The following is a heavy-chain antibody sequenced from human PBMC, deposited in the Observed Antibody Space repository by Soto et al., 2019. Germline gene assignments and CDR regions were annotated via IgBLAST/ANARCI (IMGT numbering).Heavy chain of an antibody. CDR2: IYYSGST. J-gene: IGHJ6*02. Sequence: QVQLQESGPGLVKPSETLSLTCTLSGGSISSYYWSWIRQPPGKGLEWIGYIYYSGSTNYNPSLKXRXTXSXXTSKNQCSLKLSSVTAADTAVYYCAREGTTVDSYYYYGMDVWGQGTTVTVSS. D-gene: IGHD1-1*01. CDR3: AREGTTVDSYYYYGMDV. CDR1: GGSISSYY. V-gene: IGHV4-59*01.